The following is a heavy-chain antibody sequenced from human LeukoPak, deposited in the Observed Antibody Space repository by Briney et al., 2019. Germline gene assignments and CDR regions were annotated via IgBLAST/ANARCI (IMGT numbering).Heavy chain of an antibody. Sequence: GGSLRLSCAASGFTVSSNYMNWVRQAPEKGLEWVPVIYSSGTTYYADSVKGRFTISRDNSKNTLFLQMNSLRVEDTAVYYCVKGQLGPIYDMDVWGQGTMVTVFS. D-gene: IGHD1-1*01. CDR2: IYSSGTT. V-gene: IGHV3-53*01. J-gene: IGHJ6*02. CDR3: VKGQLGPIYDMDV. CDR1: GFTVSSNY.